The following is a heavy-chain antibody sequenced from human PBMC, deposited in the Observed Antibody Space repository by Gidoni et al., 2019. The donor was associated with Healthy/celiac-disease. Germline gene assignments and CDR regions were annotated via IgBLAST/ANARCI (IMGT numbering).Heavy chain of an antibody. CDR1: GFTFSSYG. V-gene: IGHV3-30*18. J-gene: IGHJ6*02. Sequence: QVQLVESGGGVVQPGKSLRLSCAASGFTFSSYGMHWVRQAPGKGLEWVEVISYDGSNKYYADSVKGRFTISRDNSKNTLYLQMNSLRAEDTAVYYCAKDLVVEDYYYYGMDVWGQGTTVTVSS. CDR3: AKDLVVEDYYYYGMDV. D-gene: IGHD2-8*02. CDR2: ISYDGSNK.